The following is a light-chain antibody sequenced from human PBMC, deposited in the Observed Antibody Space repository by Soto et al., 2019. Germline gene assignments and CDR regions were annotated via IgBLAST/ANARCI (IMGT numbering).Light chain of an antibody. CDR3: LQYGSSSWT. J-gene: IGKJ1*01. Sequence: EIVLTQSPGTLSLSPGERATLSCRASQTITPTFLAWYQQKPGQAPRLLIYGASSRATDIPDRFSGSGSGTDFTLTISKLEPEDFAVYYCLQYGSSSWTFGQGTKVEIK. CDR1: QTITPTF. V-gene: IGKV3-20*01. CDR2: GAS.